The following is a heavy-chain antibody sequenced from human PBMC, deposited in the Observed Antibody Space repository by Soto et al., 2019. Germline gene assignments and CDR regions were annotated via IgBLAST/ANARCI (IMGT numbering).Heavy chain of an antibody. Sequence: GGSLRLSCAASGFNFRNYNMKWVRQAPGKGLEWVAHISLRGSTVDYADSVKGRFTISRDNSKNTLYLQMNSLRAEDTAVYYCASYLKSYYDILTGPSPGYFDYWGQGTLVTVSS. CDR3: ASYLKSYYDILTGPSPGYFDY. CDR1: GFNFRNYN. D-gene: IGHD3-9*01. CDR2: ISLRGSTV. V-gene: IGHV3-48*01. J-gene: IGHJ4*02.